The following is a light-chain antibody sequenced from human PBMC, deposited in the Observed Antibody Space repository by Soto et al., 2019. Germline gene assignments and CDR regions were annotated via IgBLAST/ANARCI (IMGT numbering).Light chain of an antibody. J-gene: IGKJ5*01. CDR3: QQTYSTLSIT. V-gene: IGKV1-39*01. Sequence: DIQMTQSPSSLSASVGDRVTITCRASESIARHLNWYQQKPGKAPKLLIYAASSLQNGVPSRFRGGGSETDFTLTISKLQPEDFATYYCQQTYSTLSITFGQGTRLEMK. CDR1: ESIARH. CDR2: AAS.